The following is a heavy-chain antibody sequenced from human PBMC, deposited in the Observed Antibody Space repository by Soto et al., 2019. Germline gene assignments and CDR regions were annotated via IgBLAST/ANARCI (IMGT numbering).Heavy chain of an antibody. V-gene: IGHV4-34*01. CDR2: INHSGST. D-gene: IGHD6-6*01. Sequence: SETLSLTCAVYGGSFSGYYWSWIRQPPGKGLEWIGEINHSGSTNYNPSLKSRVTISVDTSKNQFSLKLSSVTAADTAVYYCARWVRGSSGLNAFDIWGQGTMVTVSS. CDR1: GGSFSGYY. J-gene: IGHJ3*02. CDR3: ARWVRGSSGLNAFDI.